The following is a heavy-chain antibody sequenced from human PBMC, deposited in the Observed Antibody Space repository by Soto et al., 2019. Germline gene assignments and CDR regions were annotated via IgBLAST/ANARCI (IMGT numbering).Heavy chain of an antibody. V-gene: IGHV3-23*01. D-gene: IGHD6-19*01. CDR1: GFTFSSNA. CDR2: ITGSGDST. J-gene: IGHJ4*02. CDR3: AKDLQFSGWLSAQAFDY. Sequence: GVSLRLSCAVAGFTFSSNAMSWVRQAPGKGLECVSSITGSGDSTYYADSVKGRFTISRDKSKSKLYLQMNSLRAEDTAVYYCAKDLQFSGWLSAQAFDYWGQGTQVNVSS.